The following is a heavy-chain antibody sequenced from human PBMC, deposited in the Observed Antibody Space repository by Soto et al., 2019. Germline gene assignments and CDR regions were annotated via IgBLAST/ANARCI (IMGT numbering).Heavy chain of an antibody. CDR3: ARAGIAAAGFDY. CDR2: IYYSGST. D-gene: IGHD6-13*01. V-gene: IGHV4-59*01. J-gene: IGHJ4*02. Sequence: ETLSLTCTVSGGSISSYYWSWIRQPPGKGLEWIGYIYYSGSTNYNPSLKSRVTISVDTSKNQFSLKLSSVTAADTAVYYCARAGIAAAGFDYWGQGTLVTVSS. CDR1: GGSISSYY.